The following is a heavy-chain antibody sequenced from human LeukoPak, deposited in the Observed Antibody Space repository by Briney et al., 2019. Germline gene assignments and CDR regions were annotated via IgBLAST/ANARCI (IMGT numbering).Heavy chain of an antibody. V-gene: IGHV3-7*01. J-gene: IGHJ4*02. CDR2: IKQDGTEK. CDR1: GLTFSSYW. CDR3: TGRYFDL. Sequence: GGSLRLSCAASGLTFSSYWMGWVRQAPGKGLEWVANIKQDGTEKYYVDSVKGRFTISRDNAKNSLYLQMNSLRAEDTAVYYCTGRYFDLWGQGTLVTVSS.